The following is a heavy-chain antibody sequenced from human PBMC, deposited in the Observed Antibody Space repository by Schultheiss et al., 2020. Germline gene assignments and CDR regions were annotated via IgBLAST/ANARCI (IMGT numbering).Heavy chain of an antibody. CDR3: VKDKVAATRERDY. J-gene: IGHJ4*02. D-gene: IGHD1-26*01. Sequence: GGSLRLSCAASGFTFSSYGMHWVRQAPGKGLEWVAVIWYDGSNKYYADSVKGRFTISRDNAKNSVFLQMNSLRAEDTAVYFCVKDKVAATRERDYWGQGTLVTVSS. CDR2: IWYDGSNK. CDR1: GFTFSSYG. V-gene: IGHV3-33*03.